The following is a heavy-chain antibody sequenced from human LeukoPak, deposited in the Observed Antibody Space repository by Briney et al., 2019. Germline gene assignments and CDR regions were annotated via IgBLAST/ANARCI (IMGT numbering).Heavy chain of an antibody. CDR2: IKEDGSEI. J-gene: IGHJ5*02. CDR3: AREGSGRYVGTGAQS. V-gene: IGHV3-7*01. D-gene: IGHD6-19*01. Sequence: GGSLRLSCAASGFTFTSYWMSWVRQAPGKGLEWVANIKEDGSEIHYVDSVKGRFTISRDNAKNSVYLQMNSLRAEDTSVYYCAREGSGRYVGTGAQSWGQGTLVTVSS. CDR1: GFTFTSYW.